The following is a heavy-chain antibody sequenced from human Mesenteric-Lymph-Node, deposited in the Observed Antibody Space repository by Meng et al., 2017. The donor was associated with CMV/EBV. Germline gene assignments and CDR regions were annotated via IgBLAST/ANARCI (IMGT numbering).Heavy chain of an antibody. J-gene: IGHJ4*02. CDR3: AKAYYYDSSGPFDY. CDR1: KFTFRDYY. V-gene: IGHV3-11*01. Sequence: GESLKISCAASKFTFRDYYMSWIRQAPGKGLEWLSDISSGGTTTYYADSLKGRFTISRDNAKNSLYVQMNSLRAEDTALYYCAKAYYYDSSGPFDYWGQGTLVTVSS. CDR2: ISSGGTTT. D-gene: IGHD3-22*01.